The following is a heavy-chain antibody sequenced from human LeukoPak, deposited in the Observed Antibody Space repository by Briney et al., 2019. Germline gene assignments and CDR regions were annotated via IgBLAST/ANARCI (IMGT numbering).Heavy chain of an antibody. CDR2: ISSDGSIK. J-gene: IGHJ6*02. CDR1: KFTFSHYG. Sequence: GGSLRLSCTASKFTFSHYGMQWVRQAPGKGLEWVAVISSDGSIKVYADSVKGRFTLSRDNSINTVDLQMNSLRAEDTAVYYCARDPYYGPKKEYYYYGMDVWGQGTTVTVSS. V-gene: IGHV3-30*03. D-gene: IGHD3-10*01. CDR3: ARDPYYGPKKEYYYYGMDV.